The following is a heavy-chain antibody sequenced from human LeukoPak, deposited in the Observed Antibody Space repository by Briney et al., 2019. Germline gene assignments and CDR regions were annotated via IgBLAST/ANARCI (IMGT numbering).Heavy chain of an antibody. CDR1: GFIVSSKY. D-gene: IGHD2-2*01. V-gene: IGHV3-66*01. Sequence: GGSLRLSCAASGFIVSSKYMGWVRQAPGKGREWVSVIYSGGSTYYADSVKGRFTISRDNSKNTLYLQMNSLRAEDTAVYYCAKEGPAAMYYFDNWGQGTLVTVSS. CDR2: IYSGGST. J-gene: IGHJ4*02. CDR3: AKEGPAAMYYFDN.